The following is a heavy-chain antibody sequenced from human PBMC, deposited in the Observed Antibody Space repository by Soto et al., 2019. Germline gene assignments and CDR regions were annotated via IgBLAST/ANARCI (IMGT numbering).Heavy chain of an antibody. CDR2: ISYDGSNK. CDR1: GFTFSSYG. V-gene: IGHV3-30*18. J-gene: IGHJ5*02. Sequence: GGSLRLSCAASGFTFSSYGMHWVRQAPGKGLEWVAVISYDGSNKYYADSVKGRFTISRDNSKNTLYLQMNSLRAEDTAVYYCAKDVQYCGGDCPTQNWFDPWGQGTLVTVSS. CDR3: AKDVQYCGGDCPTQNWFDP. D-gene: IGHD2-21*02.